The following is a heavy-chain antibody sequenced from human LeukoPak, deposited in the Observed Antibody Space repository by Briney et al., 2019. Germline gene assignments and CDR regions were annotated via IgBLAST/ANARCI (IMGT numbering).Heavy chain of an antibody. J-gene: IGHJ1*01. D-gene: IGHD3-22*01. V-gene: IGHV4-39*01. CDR2: IYYSGST. CDR3: ATASGGYYYDSSGYSTFQH. CDR1: GGSISSSIYY. Sequence: PSETLSLTCTVSGGSISSSIYYWGWIRQPPGKGLEWIGSIYYSGSTYYNPSLKSRVTISVDTSKNQFSLKLSSVTAADTAVYYCATASGGYYYDSSGYSTFQHWGQGTLVTVSS.